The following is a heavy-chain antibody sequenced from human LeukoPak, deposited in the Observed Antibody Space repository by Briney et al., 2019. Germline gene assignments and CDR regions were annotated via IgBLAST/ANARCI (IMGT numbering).Heavy chain of an antibody. J-gene: IGHJ5*02. CDR1: GGSISSYY. V-gene: IGHV4-4*07. Sequence: PSETLSLTCTVSGGSISSYYWSWIRQPAGKALEWIGRIYTSGNTNYNPSLKGRVTISVDTSKNQFSLKLRSVTAADTAVYYCARVVTTYNWFDPWGQGTLVTVSS. CDR3: ARVVTTYNWFDP. D-gene: IGHD4-17*01. CDR2: IYTSGNT.